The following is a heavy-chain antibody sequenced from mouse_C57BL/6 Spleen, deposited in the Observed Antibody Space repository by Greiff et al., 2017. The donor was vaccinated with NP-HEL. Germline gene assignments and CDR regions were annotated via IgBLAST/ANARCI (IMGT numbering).Heavy chain of an antibody. V-gene: IGHV7-3*01. D-gene: IGHD4-1*01. Sequence: EVKLMESGGGLVQPGGSLSLSCAASGFTFTDYYMSWVRQPPGKALEWLGFIRNKANGYTTEYSASVKGRFTISRDNSQSILYLQMNALRAEDSATYYCARSPNWAWFAYWGQGTLVTVSA. CDR3: ARSPNWAWFAY. J-gene: IGHJ3*01. CDR1: GFTFTDYY. CDR2: IRNKANGYTT.